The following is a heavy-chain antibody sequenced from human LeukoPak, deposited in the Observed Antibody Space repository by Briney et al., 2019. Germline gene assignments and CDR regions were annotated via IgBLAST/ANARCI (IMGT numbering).Heavy chain of an antibody. CDR3: ARDASTVTDLYGMDV. V-gene: IGHV3-21*01. Sequence: PGGSLRLSCAASGFTFSSYSMNWVRQAPGKGLEWVSSISSSSSYIYYADSVKGRFTISRDNAENSLYLQMNSLRVEDTAVYYCARDASTVTDLYGMDVWGQGTTVTVSS. CDR2: ISSSSSYI. J-gene: IGHJ6*02. D-gene: IGHD4-17*01. CDR1: GFTFSSYS.